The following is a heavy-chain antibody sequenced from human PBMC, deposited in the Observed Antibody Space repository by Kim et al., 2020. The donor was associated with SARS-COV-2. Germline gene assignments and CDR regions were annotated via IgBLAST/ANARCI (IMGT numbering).Heavy chain of an antibody. Sequence: SETLSLTCTVSGGSIRSSSYYWGWIRQPPGKGLEWIGSMHYSGSTYYNPSLKSRVTISVDTSKNEFSLKLSSVTAADTAVYYCARLGVREPIRYCDYWGQGTLVTVSS. CDR2: MHYSGST. D-gene: IGHD3-10*02. V-gene: IGHV4-39*01. CDR3: ARLGVREPIRYCDY. CDR1: GGSIRSSSYY. J-gene: IGHJ4*02.